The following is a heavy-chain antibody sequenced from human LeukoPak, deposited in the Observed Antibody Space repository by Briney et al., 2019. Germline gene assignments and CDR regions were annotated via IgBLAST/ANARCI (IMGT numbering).Heavy chain of an antibody. Sequence: GGSLRLSCAASGFTFSSYEMHWVRQPPGKGLEWVSYISSSDSTIYYADSVKGRFTISRDNAKNSLYLQMNSLRAEDAAVYYCAKAPVTSCRGAFRYPFDYWGQGTLVTVSS. D-gene: IGHD2-15*01. CDR2: ISSSDSTI. CDR3: AKAPVTSCRGAFRYPFDY. J-gene: IGHJ4*02. CDR1: GFTFSSYE. V-gene: IGHV3-48*03.